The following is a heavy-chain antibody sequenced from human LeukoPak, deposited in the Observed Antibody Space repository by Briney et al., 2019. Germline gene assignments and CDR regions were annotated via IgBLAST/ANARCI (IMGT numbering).Heavy chain of an antibody. J-gene: IGHJ6*02. CDR1: GFTFSSYA. Sequence: QAGGSLRLSCAASGFTFSSYAMSWVRQAPGKGLEWVSYISSSSSTIYYADSVKGRFTISRDNAKNSLYLQMNSLRAEDTAVYYCARDRIVATSPYYYYYGTDVWGQGTTVTVSS. V-gene: IGHV3-48*01. CDR3: ARDRIVATSPYYYYYGTDV. D-gene: IGHD5-12*01. CDR2: ISSSSSTI.